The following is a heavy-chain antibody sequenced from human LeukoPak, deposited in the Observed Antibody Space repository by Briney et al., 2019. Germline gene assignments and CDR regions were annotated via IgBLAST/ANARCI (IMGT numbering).Heavy chain of an antibody. CDR1: GFTFSSYG. Sequence: GRSLRLSCAASGFTFSSYGMHWVRQAPGKGLEWVAVISYDGSNKYYADSVKGRFTISRDNSKNTLYLQMNSLRAEDTAVYYCATDWLLGYGALDILVQGTMVTVSS. CDR2: ISYDGSNK. V-gene: IGHV3-30*03. D-gene: IGHD3-9*01. J-gene: IGHJ3*02. CDR3: ATDWLLGYGALDI.